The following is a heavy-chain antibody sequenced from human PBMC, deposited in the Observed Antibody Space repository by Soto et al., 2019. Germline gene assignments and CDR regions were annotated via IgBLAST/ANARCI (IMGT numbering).Heavy chain of an antibody. D-gene: IGHD1-26*01. CDR3: AREDILGARSFDY. J-gene: IGHJ4*02. Sequence: GGSLRLSCAASGFTFSSYSVNWVRQAPGKGLEWISYISSGSKTIYYADSVKGRFTVSRDNAKNSQYLQMNSLRDEDTAVYYCAREDILGARSFDYWGQGTLVTVSS. CDR2: ISSGSKTI. CDR1: GFTFSSYS. V-gene: IGHV3-48*02.